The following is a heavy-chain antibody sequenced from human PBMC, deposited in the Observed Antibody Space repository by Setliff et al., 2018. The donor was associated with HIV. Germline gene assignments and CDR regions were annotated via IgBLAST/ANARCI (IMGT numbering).Heavy chain of an antibody. D-gene: IGHD2-15*01. V-gene: IGHV4-59*01. CDR3: ARVGCSGGSCYSPAY. CDR2: IYNSGGT. CDR1: GGSMSSYF. J-gene: IGHJ4*02. Sequence: PSETLSLTCTVSGGSMSSYFWSWIRQSPGKGLEWIGYIYNSGGTNYNPSLKSRVTISLDTSKNQFSLNLTSVTAADTAVYYCARVGCSGGSCYSPAYWGQGTLVTVSS.